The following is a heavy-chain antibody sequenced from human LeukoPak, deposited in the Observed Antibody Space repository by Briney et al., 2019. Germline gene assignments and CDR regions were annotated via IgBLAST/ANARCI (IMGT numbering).Heavy chain of an antibody. V-gene: IGHV3-30*04. D-gene: IGHD3-10*01. J-gene: IGHJ3*02. CDR3: ARGGVWFGELNAFDI. CDR2: ISYDGSNK. Sequence: GRSLRLSCAASGFTFSSYAMHWVRQAPGKGLEWVAVISYDGSNKYYADSVKGRFTISRENSKNTLYLQMNSLRAEDTAVYYCARGGVWFGELNAFDIWGQGTMVTVSS. CDR1: GFTFSSYA.